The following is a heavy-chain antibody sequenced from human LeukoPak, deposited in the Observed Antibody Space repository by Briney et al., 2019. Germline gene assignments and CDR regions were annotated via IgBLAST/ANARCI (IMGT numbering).Heavy chain of an antibody. CDR3: ARSRANRVTTVDDY. Sequence: SETLSLTCAVYGGSFSGYYWSWIRQPPGKGLEWIGEINHSGSTNYNPSLKSRVTISVDTSKNQFSLKLSSVTAADTAVYYCARSRANRVTTVDDYWGQGTLVTVSS. CDR2: INHSGST. J-gene: IGHJ4*02. D-gene: IGHD4-23*01. CDR1: GGSFSGYY. V-gene: IGHV4-34*01.